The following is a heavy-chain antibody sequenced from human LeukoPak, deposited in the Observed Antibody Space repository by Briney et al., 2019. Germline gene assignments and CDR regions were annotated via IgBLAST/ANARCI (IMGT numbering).Heavy chain of an antibody. CDR1: GFTFSSYW. CDR3: AREYCGGDCYRNKRGAFDI. CDR2: INSDGRST. V-gene: IGHV3-74*01. D-gene: IGHD2-21*01. Sequence: GSLRLSFAASGFTFSSYWMHWVRQAPGKGLGWVSRINSDGRSTSYADSVKDRFTISRDNAKNTLYLQMNSLRAEDTAVYYCAREYCGGDCYRNKRGAFDIWGQGTMVTVSS. J-gene: IGHJ3*02.